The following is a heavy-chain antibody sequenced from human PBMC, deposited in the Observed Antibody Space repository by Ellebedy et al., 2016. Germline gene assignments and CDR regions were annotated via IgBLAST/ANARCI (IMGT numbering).Heavy chain of an antibody. D-gene: IGHD2-15*01. CDR1: GFTFGYYG. CDR2: VWSDGSNE. Sequence: GESLKISXAASGFTFGYYGMHWVRQAPGKGLEWVAVVWSDGSNENYAESVKGRFTISRDNSKNTLYLQMNSLRAEDTAVYYCARYGVAAIAFDIWGQGTMVTVSS. CDR3: ARYGVAAIAFDI. J-gene: IGHJ3*02. V-gene: IGHV3-33*01.